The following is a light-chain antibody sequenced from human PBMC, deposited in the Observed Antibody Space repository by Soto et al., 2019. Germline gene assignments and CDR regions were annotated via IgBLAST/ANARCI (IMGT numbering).Light chain of an antibody. J-gene: IGKJ2*01. V-gene: IGKV3-20*01. CDR1: QSVSSSY. Sequence: EIVLTQSPGTLSLCPGERATLSCRASQSVSSSYLAWYQQKPGQAPSLLIYGASARATDIPDRFSGSGSGTDFTLTINRLEPEDFAVYYCQQYSSSPLYTFGQGTKLEIK. CDR3: QQYSSSPLYT. CDR2: GAS.